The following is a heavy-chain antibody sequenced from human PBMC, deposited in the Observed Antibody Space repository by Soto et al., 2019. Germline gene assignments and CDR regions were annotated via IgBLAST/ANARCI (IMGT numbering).Heavy chain of an antibody. CDR3: ARGYWSSTTCYGGDY. Sequence: PGGSLRLSCAASGFPFTNYDMNWVRQAPGKGLEWVSAISGRSGATFYADSVKGRFTISTDNARDMLFLQMNSLRAEDTAMYYCARGYWSSTTCYGGDYWGRGTLVTVSS. V-gene: IGHV3-23*01. D-gene: IGHD2-2*01. J-gene: IGHJ4*02. CDR1: GFPFTNYD. CDR2: ISGRSGAT.